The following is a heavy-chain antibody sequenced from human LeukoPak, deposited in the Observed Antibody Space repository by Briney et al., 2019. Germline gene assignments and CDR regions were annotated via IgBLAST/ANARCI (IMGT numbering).Heavy chain of an antibody. CDR1: GFTFSSYA. CDR3: ARDLYDILTGPDY. CDR2: ISSNGGST. V-gene: IGHV3-64*01. D-gene: IGHD3-9*01. J-gene: IGHJ4*02. Sequence: PGGSLRLSCAASGFTFSSYAMHWVRQAPGKGLEYVSAISSNGGSTYYANSVKGRFTISRDNSKNTLYLQMGSLRAEDMAVYYCARDLYDILTGPDYWGQGTLVTVSS.